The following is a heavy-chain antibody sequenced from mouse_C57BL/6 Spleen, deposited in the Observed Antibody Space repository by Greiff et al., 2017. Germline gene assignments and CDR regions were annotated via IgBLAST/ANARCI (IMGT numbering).Heavy chain of an antibody. CDR1: GYTFTSYG. J-gene: IGHJ3*01. Sequence: QVQLKQSGAELARPGASVKLSCKASGYTFTSYGISWVQQRTGQGLAWIGEISTRSGNTSYNEKFNGKATLTADKSSSKADRELRILTSEYSAFYFCARSDEYDERTWFAYWGQVTLVT. CDR2: ISTRSGNT. D-gene: IGHD2-4*01. CDR3: ARSDEYDERTWFAY. V-gene: IGHV1-81*01.